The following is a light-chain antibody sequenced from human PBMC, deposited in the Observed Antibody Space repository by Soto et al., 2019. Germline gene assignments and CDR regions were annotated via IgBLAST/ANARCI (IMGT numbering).Light chain of an antibody. Sequence: DIVLTQSPGTLSLSPGGRATLSCRASQSVSSSYLAWYQQKPGQAPRLLIYGASSRATGILDRFSGSGSGTDFTLTISSLEPEDFAVYYCQQYGSSPRFGQGTKVDIK. CDR2: GAS. V-gene: IGKV3-20*01. CDR1: QSVSSSY. J-gene: IGKJ1*01. CDR3: QQYGSSPR.